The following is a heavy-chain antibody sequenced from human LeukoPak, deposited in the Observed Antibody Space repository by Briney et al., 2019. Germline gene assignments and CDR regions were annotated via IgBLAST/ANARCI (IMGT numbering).Heavy chain of an antibody. CDR2: INHSGSI. CDR3: ARGPMRGWFDP. CDR1: GGSFSGYS. V-gene: IGHV4-34*01. Sequence: SETPSLTCAVYGGSFSGYSWNWIRQPPGKGLEWIGEINHSGSINYNSSLKSRVTISVDTSKNQFSLKLSSVTAADTAVFYCARGPMRGWFDPWGQGTLVTVSS. J-gene: IGHJ5*02.